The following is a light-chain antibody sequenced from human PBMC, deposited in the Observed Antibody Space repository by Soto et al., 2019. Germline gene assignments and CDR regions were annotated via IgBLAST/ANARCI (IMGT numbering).Light chain of an antibody. CDR3: GSWDSSLSAYV. Sequence: QSVLTQPPSVSAAPGQKVTISCSGSSSNIGGNSVSWYQQLPGTAPKLLIYDDDKRPSGIPDRFSGSKSGTSATLGITGFRTGDEADYYCGSWDSSLSAYVLGNGTKVTVL. CDR2: DDD. J-gene: IGLJ1*01. CDR1: SSNIGGNS. V-gene: IGLV1-51*01.